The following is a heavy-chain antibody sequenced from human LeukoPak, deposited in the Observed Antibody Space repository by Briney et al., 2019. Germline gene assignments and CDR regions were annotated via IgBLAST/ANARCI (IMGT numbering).Heavy chain of an antibody. D-gene: IGHD2/OR15-2a*01. J-gene: IGHJ5*02. CDR3: ARAFENNWFDP. CDR1: GFTFSSYS. V-gene: IGHV3-21*03. CDR2: ISSSSSYI. Sequence: PGGALRLSCAASGFTFSSYSMNGVRQAPGKGLEWVSSISSSSSYIYYADSVKGRFTISRDNAKNSLYLQMNSLRAEQTAVYYCARAFENNWFDPWGQGTLVTVSS.